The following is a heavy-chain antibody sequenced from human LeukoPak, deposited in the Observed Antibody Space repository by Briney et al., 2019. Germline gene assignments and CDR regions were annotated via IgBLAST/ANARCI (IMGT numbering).Heavy chain of an antibody. CDR3: ARGYCSGGVSCRLFDY. CDR1: GFTFSSYG. J-gene: IGHJ4*02. CDR2: IRYDGSNK. D-gene: IGHD2-15*01. V-gene: IGHV3-30*02. Sequence: GGSLRLSCAASGFTFSSYGMHWVRQAPGKGLEWVAFIRYDGSNKYYADSVKGRFTISRDNSKNTLYLQMNSLRAEDTALYYCARGYCSGGVSCRLFDYWGQGTLVTVSS.